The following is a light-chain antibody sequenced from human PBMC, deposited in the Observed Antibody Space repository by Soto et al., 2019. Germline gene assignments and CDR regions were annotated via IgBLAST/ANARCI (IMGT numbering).Light chain of an antibody. CDR3: MQALQTPRT. CDR1: QSLQHNNGNTL. CDR2: LAS. Sequence: EIVMTQSPLSLTVTPGEPASISCKSSQSLQHNNGNTLLDWYMQKPGQYPQLLIYLASRRAPGAPDRVSGSGSGTDFTLRISTVEADDAAIYYCMQALQTPRTFGQGTKLEI. V-gene: IGKV2-28*01. J-gene: IGKJ1*01.